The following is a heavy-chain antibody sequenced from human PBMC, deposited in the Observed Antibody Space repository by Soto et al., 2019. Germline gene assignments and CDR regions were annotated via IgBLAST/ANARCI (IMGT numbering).Heavy chain of an antibody. V-gene: IGHV3-74*01. J-gene: IGHJ4*02. D-gene: IGHD1-1*01. Sequence: EVQLVESGGGLVQPGGSLRLSCAASGFSFSSYGMHWVRQAPGTGLVWVSRVDADGSGTTYAGSVKGRFSISRDNAKNTVLWQRNNLRAEDTAVYYCAGASGWKFDYWGLGVLVTVSS. CDR1: GFSFSSYG. CDR3: AGASGWKFDY. CDR2: VDADGSGT.